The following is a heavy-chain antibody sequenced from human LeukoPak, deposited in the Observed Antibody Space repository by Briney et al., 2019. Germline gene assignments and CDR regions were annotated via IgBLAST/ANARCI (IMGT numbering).Heavy chain of an antibody. V-gene: IGHV4-4*02. CDR1: GVPIIRTNW. Sequence: SGTLSLTCAVSGVPIIRTNWWIWVRQTPGRGLEWIGEIYYDGVTNYNPSLKSRVTISVDTSKNQFSLKLSSVTAADTAVYYCARAGDFWSGYYSYGMDVWGQGTTVTVSS. D-gene: IGHD3-3*01. CDR3: ARAGDFWSGYYSYGMDV. CDR2: IYYDGVT. J-gene: IGHJ6*02.